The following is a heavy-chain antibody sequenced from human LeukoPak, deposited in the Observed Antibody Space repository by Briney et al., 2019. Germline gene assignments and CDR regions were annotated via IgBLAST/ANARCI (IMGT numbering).Heavy chain of an antibody. D-gene: IGHD3-22*01. CDR1: GYTFTGYY. Sequence: ASVKVSCKASGYTFTGYYMHWVRQAPGQGLEWMGWINPNSGGTNYAQKFQGRVTMTRDTSISTAYMELSRLRSDDTAVYYCARLPRIDDSSGYYWGYYYYYMDVWGKGTTVTISS. CDR3: ARLPRIDDSSGYYWGYYYYYMDV. CDR2: INPNSGGT. J-gene: IGHJ6*03. V-gene: IGHV1-2*02.